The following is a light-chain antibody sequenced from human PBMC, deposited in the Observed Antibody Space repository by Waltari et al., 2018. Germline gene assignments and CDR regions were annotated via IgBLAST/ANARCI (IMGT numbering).Light chain of an antibody. J-gene: IGLJ2*01. CDR3: QSYDSSLTGSV. CDR2: VNG. Sequence: QSVLTQPPSVSGAPGQRVTISCTGSSSTIGAGYDFHWYQQLPGTAPKLLIFVNGNRPSGVPDRFSGSKSGTSASLAITGLQPEDEADYYCQSYDSSLTGSVFGGGTKVTVL. V-gene: IGLV1-40*01. CDR1: SSTIGAGYD.